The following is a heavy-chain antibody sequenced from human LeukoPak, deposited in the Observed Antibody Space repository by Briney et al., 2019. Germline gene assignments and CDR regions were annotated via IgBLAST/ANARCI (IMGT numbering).Heavy chain of an antibody. J-gene: IGHJ6*03. V-gene: IGHV3-7*01. Sequence: GGSLRLSCAASGFTFSSHWMSWVRQAPGKGLEWVANIKRDGSEKNYVDSVKGRFTISRDNAKNSLYLQMNSLRAEDTAVYYCARSPAGGYCSSTSCPMDVWGKGTTVTISS. CDR2: IKRDGSEK. CDR1: GFTFSSHW. CDR3: ARSPAGGYCSSTSCPMDV. D-gene: IGHD2-2*03.